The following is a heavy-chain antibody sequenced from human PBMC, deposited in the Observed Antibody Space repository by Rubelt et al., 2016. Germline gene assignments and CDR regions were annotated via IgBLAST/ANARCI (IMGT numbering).Heavy chain of an antibody. D-gene: IGHD2-21*01. V-gene: IGHV4-59*08. CDR2: QEFGRT. CDR1: GGSMSDHS. Sequence: QVYLQESGPGVVKPAETLSLRCTVSGGSMSDHSWSWMRRAPGKGLQWIGNQEFGRTNYNPSFDSRVTISVDRSKNEFSLRLWSVTAGDTAVYDWARRIQGPPNLFDVWGRGTKVTVSS. CDR3: ARRIQGPPNLFDV. J-gene: IGHJ3*01.